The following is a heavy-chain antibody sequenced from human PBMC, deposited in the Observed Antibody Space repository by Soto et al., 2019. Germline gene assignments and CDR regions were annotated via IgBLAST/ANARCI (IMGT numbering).Heavy chain of an antibody. Sequence: VGSLRLSCAASGFTFSSYNMNWVRQAPGKGLEWVSSISSSSSYIYYADSVKGRFTISRDNAKNSLYLQMNSLRAEDTAVYCCASVVHFDSSGFGLWGQGTMVTVSS. CDR1: GFTFSSYN. V-gene: IGHV3-21*01. CDR2: ISSSSSYI. CDR3: ASVVHFDSSGFGL. J-gene: IGHJ3*01. D-gene: IGHD3-22*01.